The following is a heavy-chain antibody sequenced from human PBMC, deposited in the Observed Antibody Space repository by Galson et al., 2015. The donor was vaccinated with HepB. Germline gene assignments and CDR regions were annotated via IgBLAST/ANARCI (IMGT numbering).Heavy chain of an antibody. Sequence: LTCAVSGGSISSSNWWSWVRQPPGKGLEWIGEIYHSGSTNYNPSLKSRVTISVDKSKNQFSLKLSSVTAADTAVYYCARDQGGGSGSYFGYWGQGTLVTVSS. J-gene: IGHJ4*02. CDR2: IYHSGST. CDR3: ARDQGGGSGSYFGY. CDR1: GGSISSSNW. D-gene: IGHD3-10*01. V-gene: IGHV4-4*02.